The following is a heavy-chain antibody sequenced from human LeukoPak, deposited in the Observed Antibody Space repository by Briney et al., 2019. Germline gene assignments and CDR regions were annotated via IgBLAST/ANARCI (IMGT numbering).Heavy chain of an antibody. J-gene: IGHJ4*02. CDR3: ARERDSGSYGY. Sequence: GGSLRLSCAASGFTFSSYNMNWVRQAPGKGLEWVSSISSSGTYIYYVDPVKGRFTISRDNAKNSLFLQMNSLRVEDTAVYYCARERDSGSYGYWGQGTLVTVSS. CDR1: GFTFSSYN. D-gene: IGHD1-26*01. CDR2: ISSSGTYI. V-gene: IGHV3-21*01.